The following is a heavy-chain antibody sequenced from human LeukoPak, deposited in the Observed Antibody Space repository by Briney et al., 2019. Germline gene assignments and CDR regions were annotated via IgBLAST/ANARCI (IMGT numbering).Heavy chain of an antibody. V-gene: IGHV4-59*01. CDR3: AGRAARYFDY. J-gene: IGHJ4*02. CDR1: GDSISGYY. CDR2: IFHSGST. D-gene: IGHD2-15*01. Sequence: PSETLSLTCIVSGDSISGYYWSWIRQPPGKGLEWIGYIFHSGSTNYNASLKSRVAISVDTSKNQFSLSLNSVTAADTAVYYCAGRAARYFDYWGQGILVTVSS.